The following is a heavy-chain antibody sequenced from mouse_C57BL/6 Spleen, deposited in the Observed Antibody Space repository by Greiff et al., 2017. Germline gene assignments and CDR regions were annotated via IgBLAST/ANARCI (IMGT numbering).Heavy chain of an antibody. J-gene: IGHJ4*01. D-gene: IGHD4-1*01. V-gene: IGHV1-50*01. CDR1: GYTFTSYW. Sequence: QVQLQQPGAELVKPGASVKLSCKASGYTFTSYWMQWVKQRPGQGLEWIGEIDPSDSNTNYNQKFKGKATWTVDTSSSTAYMQLSSLTSEDSSVYYCARRTGTYYAVWYKGQVATVTVSS. CDR3: ARRTGTYYAVWY. CDR2: IDPSDSNT.